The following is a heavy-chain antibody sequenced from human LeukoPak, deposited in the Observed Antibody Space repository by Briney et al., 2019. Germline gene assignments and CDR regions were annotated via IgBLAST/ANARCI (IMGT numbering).Heavy chain of an antibody. CDR3: ARDLGLKRWELVVTYFDN. CDR1: GFNFSNYN. CDR2: ISSSGSYI. D-gene: IGHD1-26*01. V-gene: IGHV3-21*01. J-gene: IGHJ4*02. Sequence: PGGSLRLSCAASGFNFSNYNMNWVRQAPGKGLEWVSSISSSGSYIYYADSMKGRFTISRDNAKNSLYLQMNSLRAEDTAVYYCARDLGLKRWELVVTYFDNWGQGTLVAVSS.